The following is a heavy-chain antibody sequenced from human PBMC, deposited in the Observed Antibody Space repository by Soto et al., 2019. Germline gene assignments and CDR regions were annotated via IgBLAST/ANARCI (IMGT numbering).Heavy chain of an antibody. Sequence: QVQLQESGPGLVKPSETLSLTCTVSGGSISSYYWSWIRQPAGQGLEWIGRIYTSGSTNYNPSLKGRVTMSVDTSKNQFSLKLSSVTAADTAVYYCARVTGAAGIGYFDLWGRGTLVTVSS. D-gene: IGHD6-13*01. CDR1: GGSISSYY. CDR3: ARVTGAAGIGYFDL. CDR2: IYTSGST. V-gene: IGHV4-4*07. J-gene: IGHJ2*01.